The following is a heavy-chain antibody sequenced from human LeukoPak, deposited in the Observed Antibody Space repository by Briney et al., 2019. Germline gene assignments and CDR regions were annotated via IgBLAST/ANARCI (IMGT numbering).Heavy chain of an antibody. CDR1: GGSISSSSYY. CDR2: IYYSGST. J-gene: IGHJ3*02. CDR3: ARVSSGPIMTHAFDI. Sequence: PSETLPLTCTVSGGSISSSSYYWGWIRQPPGKGLEWIGSIYYSGSTYYNPSLKSRVTISVDKSKNQFSLKLSSVTAADTAVYYCARVSSGPIMTHAFDIWGQGTMVTVSS. V-gene: IGHV4-39*07. D-gene: IGHD6-19*01.